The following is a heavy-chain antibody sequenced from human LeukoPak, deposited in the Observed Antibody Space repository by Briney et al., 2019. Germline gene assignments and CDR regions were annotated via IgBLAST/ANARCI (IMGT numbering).Heavy chain of an antibody. D-gene: IGHD4-23*01. CDR3: ARLHYGGNYGYYYYYMDV. V-gene: IGHV4-34*01. Sequence: SETLSLTCVVYGGSFSDYYWNWIRQPPGKGLEWIGSIYYTGSTYYNPSLKSRVTISVDTSKNQFSLKLSSVTAADTAVYYCARLHYGGNYGYYYYYMDVWGKGTTVTISS. CDR2: IYYTGST. CDR1: GGSFSDYY. J-gene: IGHJ6*03.